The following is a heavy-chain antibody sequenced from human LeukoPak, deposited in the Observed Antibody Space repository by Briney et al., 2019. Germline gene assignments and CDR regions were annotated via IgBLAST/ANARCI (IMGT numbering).Heavy chain of an antibody. CDR3: ASPGGNDAFDI. CDR2: ISSSGSTI. Sequence: GGSLRLSCAASGFTFSSYSMSWIRQAPGKGLEWVSYISSSGSTIYYADSVKGRFTISRDNAKNSLYLQMNSLRAEDTAVYYCASPGGNDAFDIWGQGTMVTVSS. J-gene: IGHJ3*02. V-gene: IGHV3-48*04. D-gene: IGHD3-10*01. CDR1: GFTFSSYS.